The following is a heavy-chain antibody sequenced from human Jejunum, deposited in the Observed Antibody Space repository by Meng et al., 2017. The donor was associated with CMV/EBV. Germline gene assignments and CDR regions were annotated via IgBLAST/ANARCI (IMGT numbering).Heavy chain of an antibody. CDR2: IHNSGSVI. V-gene: IGHV3-48*03. J-gene: IGHJ3*01. D-gene: IGHD3-3*01. CDR3: ARDGYDFRSGNHDAYDV. Sequence: LSSYEMNWFRQAPGKGLEWVSYIHNSGSVIYYAESVKGRFTISRDNAKNSLYLQMNSLRAEDTAVYYCARDGYDFRSGNHDAYDVWGRGTMVTVSS. CDR1: LSSYE.